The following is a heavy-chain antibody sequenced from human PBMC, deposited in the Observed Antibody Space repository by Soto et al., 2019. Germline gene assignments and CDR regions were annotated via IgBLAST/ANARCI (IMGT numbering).Heavy chain of an antibody. CDR3: ARERGGATRARLHY. J-gene: IGHJ4*02. Sequence: QVQLVESGGGLVQPGRSLRLSCAASGITFSYYAMHWVRQAPGKGLEWVAVISYEGSKKQYADSVKGRFTISRDNSKNTLYLQMRRLKAEDTAVYYCARERGGATRARLHYWRQGTRVTVSS. V-gene: IGHV3-30-3*01. CDR1: GITFSYYA. CDR2: ISYEGSKK. D-gene: IGHD1-26*01.